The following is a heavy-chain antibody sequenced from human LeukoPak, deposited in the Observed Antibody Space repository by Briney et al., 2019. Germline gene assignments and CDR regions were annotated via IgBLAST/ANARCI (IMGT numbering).Heavy chain of an antibody. D-gene: IGHD1-26*01. Sequence: PSETLSLTCAVSGGSISSSNWWSWVRQPPGKGLEWIGEIYHSGSTNYNPSLKSRVAISVDTSKNQFSLKLSSVTAADTAVYYCARSPIQYSGSYWTYYFDYWGQGTLVTVSS. J-gene: IGHJ4*02. V-gene: IGHV4-4*02. CDR1: GGSISSSNW. CDR3: ARSPIQYSGSYWTYYFDY. CDR2: IYHSGST.